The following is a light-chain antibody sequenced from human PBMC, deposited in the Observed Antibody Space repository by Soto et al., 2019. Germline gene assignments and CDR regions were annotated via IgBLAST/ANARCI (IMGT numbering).Light chain of an antibody. CDR3: QQYDNYPLT. J-gene: IGKJ4*01. CDR2: DAS. CDR1: QGISKF. V-gene: IGKV1-33*01. Sequence: QLTQSPATLSSSVVDIVTSTCKASQGISKFLNWYQQKPGKAPKLLIFDASDLETGVPSRFSGHRSGTDFSFTISSMQPEDIATYYCQQYDNYPLTFGGGTKVDI.